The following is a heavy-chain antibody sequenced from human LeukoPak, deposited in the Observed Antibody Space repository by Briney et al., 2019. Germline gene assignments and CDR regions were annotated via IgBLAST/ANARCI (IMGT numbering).Heavy chain of an antibody. V-gene: IGHV1-2*02. J-gene: IGHJ4*02. D-gene: IGHD6-6*01. Sequence: GASVKVSCKASGYTFTGYYMHWLRQAPGQGLEWMGWISPDSGATNYAQRFQGRVTMTRDTSISTAYMELSSLRSDDTAVYFCAREGYSTSSGPLDYWGQGTLVTVSS. CDR1: GYTFTGYY. CDR2: ISPDSGAT. CDR3: AREGYSTSSGPLDY.